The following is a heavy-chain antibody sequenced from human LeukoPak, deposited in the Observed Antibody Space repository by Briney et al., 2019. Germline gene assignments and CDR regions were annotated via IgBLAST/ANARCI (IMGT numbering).Heavy chain of an antibody. D-gene: IGHD3-22*01. J-gene: IGHJ4*02. V-gene: IGHV4-59*12. CDR3: AGDYYDSSVNY. CDR1: GGSITSYY. CDR2: IYYSGST. Sequence: SETLSLTCTVSGGSITSYYWSWIRQPPGKGLEWIGYIYYSGSTNYNPSLKSRVTISVDRSKNQFSLKLSSVTAADTAVYYCAGDYYDSSVNYWGQGTLVTVSS.